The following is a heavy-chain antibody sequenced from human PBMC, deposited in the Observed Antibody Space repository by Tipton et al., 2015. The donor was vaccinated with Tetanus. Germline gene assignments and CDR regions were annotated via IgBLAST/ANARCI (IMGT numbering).Heavy chain of an antibody. CDR2: MYSGGDT. D-gene: IGHD6-19*01. CDR3: VRDGGSSGWLAY. CDR1: GISFSDSY. J-gene: IGHJ4*02. V-gene: IGHV3-53*01. Sequence: SLRLSCAASGISFSDSYMSWIRQAPGKGLEWVSVMYSGGDTYYVDSVKGRFSISRDNAKNTLYLQMNSLRVEDTAVYYCVRDGGSSGWLAYWGQGTLVTVSS.